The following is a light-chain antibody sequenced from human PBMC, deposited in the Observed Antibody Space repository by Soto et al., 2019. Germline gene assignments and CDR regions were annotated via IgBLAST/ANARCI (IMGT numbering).Light chain of an antibody. V-gene: IGKV1-17*01. J-gene: IGKJ5*01. CDR3: LLHTSLPIT. CDR1: QDIGIH. CDR2: AVS. Sequence: DIQMTQSPSSLSASVGDRVTITCRASQDIGIHLGWYQQKPRKAPKRLIYAVSSLESRVPSRFSGSGFGPEFTLTISSLQFEDFATYYCLLHTSLPITIGLVTRLDIK.